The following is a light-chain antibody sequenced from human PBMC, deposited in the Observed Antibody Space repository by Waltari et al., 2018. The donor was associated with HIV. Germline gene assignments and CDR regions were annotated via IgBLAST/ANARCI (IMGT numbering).Light chain of an antibody. V-gene: IGLV2-14*01. J-gene: IGLJ1*01. CDR2: EVS. Sequence: QSALTQPASVSGSPGQSVTISCTGTSSDIGGYNYVSPYQQHPGTAPKLIMSEVSNRPSGVSDRFSGSKSGNTASLTISGLQAEDEADYYCCSYTSTTAFDVFGTGTRVSVL. CDR1: SSDIGGYNY. CDR3: CSYTSTTAFDV.